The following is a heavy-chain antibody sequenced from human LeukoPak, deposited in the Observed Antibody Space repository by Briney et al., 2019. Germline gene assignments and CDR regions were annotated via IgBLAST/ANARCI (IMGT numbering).Heavy chain of an antibody. CDR2: INSDGSST. V-gene: IGHV3-74*01. Sequence: QPGGSLRLSCAASGFTFSSYWMHWVRQAPGKGLVWVSRINSDGSSTSYADSVKGRFTISRDNSRNTVYLQMNSLRAEDSAVYYCARGAQAVAASLDYWGQGTLVTVSS. CDR1: GFTFSSYW. J-gene: IGHJ4*02. D-gene: IGHD6-19*01. CDR3: ARGAQAVAASLDY.